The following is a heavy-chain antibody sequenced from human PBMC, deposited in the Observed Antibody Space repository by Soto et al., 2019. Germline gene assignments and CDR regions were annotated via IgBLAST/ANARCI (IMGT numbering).Heavy chain of an antibody. CDR1: GFTFISYA. CDR3: AKALSMITFGGVIVFDY. Sequence: WGSLRLACAASGFTFISYAIILFRHSPCKWLEWVSAISGSGGSTYYADSVKGRFTISRDNSKNTLYLQMNSLRAEDTAVYYCAKALSMITFGGVIVFDYWGQGTLVTVSS. V-gene: IGHV3-23*01. D-gene: IGHD3-16*02. CDR2: ISGSGGST. J-gene: IGHJ4*02.